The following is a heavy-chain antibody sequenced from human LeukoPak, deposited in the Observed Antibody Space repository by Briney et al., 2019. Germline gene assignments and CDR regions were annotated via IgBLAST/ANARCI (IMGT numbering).Heavy chain of an antibody. CDR2: ISSSSSYI. D-gene: IGHD2-21*02. J-gene: IGHJ4*02. CDR1: GFTFSSYS. CDR3: ARDRTDCGGDCYLAPLDY. Sequence: GGSLRLSCAASGFTFSSYSMNWVRQAPGKGLEWVSSISSSSSYIYYADSVKGRFTISRDNAKNSLYLQKNSLRAEDTAVYYCARDRTDCGGDCYLAPLDYWGQGTLVTVSS. V-gene: IGHV3-21*01.